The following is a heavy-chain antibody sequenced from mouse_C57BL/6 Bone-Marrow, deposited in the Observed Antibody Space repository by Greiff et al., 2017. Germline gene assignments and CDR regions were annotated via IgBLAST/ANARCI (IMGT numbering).Heavy chain of an antibody. CDR3: AIYDYGDY. Sequence: VQLQQSGPELVKPGASVKISCKASGYSFTDYNMNWVKQSTGQSLEWIGEINPNYGSTSYNQKFKGKATLTVDQSSSTAYMQLNSLTSEDSAVYYCAIYDYGDYWGQGTTVTVSS. D-gene: IGHD2-4*01. CDR1: GYSFTDYN. CDR2: INPNYGST. V-gene: IGHV1-39*01. J-gene: IGHJ4*01.